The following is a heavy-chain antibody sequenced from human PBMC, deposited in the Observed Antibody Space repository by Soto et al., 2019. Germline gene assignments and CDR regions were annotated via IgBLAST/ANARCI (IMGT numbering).Heavy chain of an antibody. CDR1: GGSFSGYY. J-gene: IGHJ4*02. Sequence: TLSLTCAVYGGSFSGYYWSWIGHPPGKGPEWIGEINHSGSTNYNPSLKSRVTISVDTSKNQFSLKLSSVSAADTAVYYCARGGPPGFDYWGQGTLVTVSS. V-gene: IGHV4-34*01. CDR2: INHSGST. CDR3: ARGGPPGFDY.